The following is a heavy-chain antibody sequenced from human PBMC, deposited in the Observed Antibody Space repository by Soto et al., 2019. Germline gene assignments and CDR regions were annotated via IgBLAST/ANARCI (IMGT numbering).Heavy chain of an antibody. CDR3: ARSYYYDSSFPEPPRSGPYYFDY. CDR2: IYHSGST. V-gene: IGHV4-30-2*01. CDR1: GGSISSGGYS. J-gene: IGHJ4*02. Sequence: SETLSLTCAVSGGSISSGGYSWSWIRQPPGKGLEWIGYIYHSGSTYYNPSLKSRVTISVDRSKNQFSLKLSSVTAADTAVYYCARSYYYDSSFPEPPRSGPYYFDYWGPGTLVTVSS. D-gene: IGHD3-22*01.